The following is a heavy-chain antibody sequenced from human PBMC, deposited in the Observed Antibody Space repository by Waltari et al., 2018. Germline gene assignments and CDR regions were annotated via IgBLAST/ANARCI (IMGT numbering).Heavy chain of an antibody. CDR1: GFTFDDYA. CDR3: AKSSSWYHGYFDY. J-gene: IGHJ4*02. Sequence: EVQLVESGGGLVQPGRSLRLSCAASGFTFDDYAMHWVRQAPGKGLEWGSGISGNSGSIGYADSVNGRFTISRDNAKNSLYLQMNSLRAEDTALYYCAKSSSWYHGYFDYWGQGTLVTVSS. V-gene: IGHV3-9*01. D-gene: IGHD6-13*01. CDR2: ISGNSGSI.